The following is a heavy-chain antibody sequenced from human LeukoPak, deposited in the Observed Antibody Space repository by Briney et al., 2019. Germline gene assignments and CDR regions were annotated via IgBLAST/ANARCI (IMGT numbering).Heavy chain of an antibody. CDR1: GIPFSVSG. Sequence: PGGSLRLSSVTSGIPFSVSGMHWVRQDPGKGLEWVTFIQYDGFHKYYAKSVEGRFTISRDNSRNTVYLQMNSLRGGDTGIYYFVKEGHRRKLGAFVVWGKGKMVTVFS. CDR3: VKEGHRRKLGAFVV. J-gene: IGHJ3*01. CDR2: IQYDGFHK. D-gene: IGHD1-14*01. V-gene: IGHV3-30*02.